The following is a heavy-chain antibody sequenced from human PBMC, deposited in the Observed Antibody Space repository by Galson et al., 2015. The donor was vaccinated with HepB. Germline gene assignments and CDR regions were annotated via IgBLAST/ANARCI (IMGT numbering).Heavy chain of an antibody. Sequence: SLRLSCAASGFTFRNSWMSWVRQAPGKGLEWVANINQDGTGKYNVVSVKGRFTISRDNAENSLYLQMNSLRAEDTAVYYCARDVLWGQGTLVTVSS. CDR3: ARDVL. D-gene: IGHD2/OR15-2a*01. J-gene: IGHJ4*02. CDR1: GFTFRNSW. CDR2: INQDGTGK. V-gene: IGHV3-7*03.